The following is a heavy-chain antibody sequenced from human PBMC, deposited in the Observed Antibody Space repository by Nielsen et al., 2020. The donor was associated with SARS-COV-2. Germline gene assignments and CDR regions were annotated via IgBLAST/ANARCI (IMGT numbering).Heavy chain of an antibody. D-gene: IGHD4-17*01. V-gene: IGHV3-9*01. Sequence: SLKISCAASGFTFDDYAMHWVRQAPGKGLEWVSGISWNSGNIGYADSVKGRFTISRDNAKNSLYLQMNSLRAEDTAVYYCARDLQTYDYGDPFDYWGQGTLVTVSS. CDR2: ISWNSGNI. CDR1: GFTFDDYA. CDR3: ARDLQTYDYGDPFDY. J-gene: IGHJ4*02.